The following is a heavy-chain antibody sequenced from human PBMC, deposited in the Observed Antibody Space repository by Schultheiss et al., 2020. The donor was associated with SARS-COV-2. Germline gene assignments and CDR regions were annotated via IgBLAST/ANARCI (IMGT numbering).Heavy chain of an antibody. Sequence: GGSLRLSCAASGFTFDDYAMHWVRQAPGKGLEWVSGISWNSGSIDYADSVKGRFTISRDNSKNTLYLQMNSLRAEDTAVYYCAKDDGYSSSWYYFDYWGQGTLVTVSS. D-gene: IGHD6-13*01. CDR1: GFTFDDYA. CDR3: AKDDGYSSSWYYFDY. V-gene: IGHV3-9*01. J-gene: IGHJ4*02. CDR2: ISWNSGSI.